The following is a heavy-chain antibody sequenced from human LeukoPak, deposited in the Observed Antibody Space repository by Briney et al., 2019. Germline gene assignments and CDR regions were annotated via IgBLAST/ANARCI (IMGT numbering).Heavy chain of an antibody. V-gene: IGHV3-30*18. D-gene: IGHD5-24*01. CDR3: AKVGFLRDGYNYYFDY. J-gene: IGHJ4*02. Sequence: GGSLRLSCAASGFTFSSYGMHWVRQAPGKGLEWVAVISYDGSNKYYADSVKGRFTISRDNSKNTLYLQMNSLRAEDTAVYYCAKVGFLRDGYNYYFDYWGQGTLVTVSS. CDR2: ISYDGSNK. CDR1: GFTFSSYG.